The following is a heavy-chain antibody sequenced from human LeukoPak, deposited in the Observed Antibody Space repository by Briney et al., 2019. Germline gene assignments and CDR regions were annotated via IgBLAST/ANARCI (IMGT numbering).Heavy chain of an antibody. CDR3: ARDGCSSTSGSMDV. CDR1: GFTFSSYS. V-gene: IGHV3-21*01. D-gene: IGHD2-2*01. J-gene: IGHJ6*02. Sequence: GGSLRLSCAASGFTFSSYSMNWVRQAPGKGLEWVSSISSSSSYIYYADSVKGRFTISRDNAKNSLYLQMNSLRAEDTAVYYCARDGCSSTSGSMDVWGQGTTVTVSS. CDR2: ISSSSSYI.